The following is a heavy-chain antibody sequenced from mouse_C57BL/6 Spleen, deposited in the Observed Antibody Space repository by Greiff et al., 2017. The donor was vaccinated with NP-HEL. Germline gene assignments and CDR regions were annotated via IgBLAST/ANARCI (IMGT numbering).Heavy chain of an antibody. CDR1: GFTFSDYY. J-gene: IGHJ2*01. Sequence: EVQLVESEGGLVQPGSSMKLSCTASGFTFSDYYMAWVRQVPEKGLEWVANINYDGSSTYYLDSLKSRFIISRDNAKNILYLQMSSLKSEDTATYYCARERRNYYGSSSYYFDYWGQGTTLTVSS. CDR2: INYDGSST. CDR3: ARERRNYYGSSSYYFDY. V-gene: IGHV5-16*01. D-gene: IGHD1-1*01.